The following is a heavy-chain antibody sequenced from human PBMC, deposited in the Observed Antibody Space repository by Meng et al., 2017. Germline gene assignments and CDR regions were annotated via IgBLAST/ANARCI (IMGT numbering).Heavy chain of an antibody. CDR2: INHSGST. J-gene: IGHJ3*02. CDR1: GGSFSGYY. D-gene: IGHD2-15*01. CDR3: ARGRPLLYCSGGSCYFAFDI. Sequence: SETLSLTCAVYGGSFSGYYWSWIRQPPGKGLEGIGEINHSGSTNYNPSLKSRVTISVDTSKNQFSLKLSSVTAADTAVYYCARGRPLLYCSGGSCYFAFDIWGQGTMVTVSS. V-gene: IGHV4-34*01.